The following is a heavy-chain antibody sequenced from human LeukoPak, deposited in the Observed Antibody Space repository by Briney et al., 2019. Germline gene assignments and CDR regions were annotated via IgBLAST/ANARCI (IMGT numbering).Heavy chain of an antibody. V-gene: IGHV3-7*01. CDR2: INLDGSEE. Sequence: GGSLRLSCVASGFTFSNYWMSWVRQAPGKGLEWVANINLDGSEEYYMDSVKGRFTISRDNAKNSLHLQMNSLRAEDTAVYYYATLRFLEWLLFPEYFQHWGQGTLVTVSS. D-gene: IGHD3-3*01. J-gene: IGHJ1*01. CDR1: GFTFSNYW. CDR3: ATLRFLEWLLFPEYFQH.